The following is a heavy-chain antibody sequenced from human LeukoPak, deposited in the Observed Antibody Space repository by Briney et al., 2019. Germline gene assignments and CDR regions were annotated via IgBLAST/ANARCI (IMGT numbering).Heavy chain of an antibody. Sequence: PGGSLRLSCVPSGFTFSSFAMTWVRQAPGKGLEWVSSISGSGGTTYYADSIKGRFTISRDNAKNSLYLQMNSLRAEDTAVYYCARRGYYYDSSGYYYYHAFDIWGQGTMVTVSS. J-gene: IGHJ3*02. V-gene: IGHV3-23*01. CDR2: ISGSGGTT. CDR3: ARRGYYYDSSGYYYYHAFDI. D-gene: IGHD3-22*01. CDR1: GFTFSSFA.